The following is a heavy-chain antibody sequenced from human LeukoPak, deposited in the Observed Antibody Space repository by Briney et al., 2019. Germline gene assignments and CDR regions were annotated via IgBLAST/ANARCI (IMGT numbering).Heavy chain of an antibody. J-gene: IGHJ4*02. V-gene: IGHV4-34*01. CDR3: ARGRTMVRFFDY. CDR1: GGSISSYY. Sequence: SETLSLTCTVSGGSISSYYWSWIRQPPGKWLEWIGEINHSGSTNYNPSLKSRVTISVDTSKNQFSLKLSSVTAADTAVYYCARGRTMVRFFDYWGQGTLVTVSS. D-gene: IGHD3-10*01. CDR2: INHSGST.